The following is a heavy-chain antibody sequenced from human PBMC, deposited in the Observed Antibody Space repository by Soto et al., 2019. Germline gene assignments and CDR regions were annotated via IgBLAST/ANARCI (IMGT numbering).Heavy chain of an antibody. D-gene: IGHD5-12*01. CDR1: GYSFTANS. Sequence: ASVKVSCKASGYSFTANSMHWVRQAPGQGLEWMGWINPNSGNTGYAQKFQGRVTMTRNTSISTAYMELSSLRSEDTAVYYCARGLRSGYDFYAFDIWGQGTMVTVSS. CDR2: INPNSGNT. CDR3: ARGLRSGYDFYAFDI. J-gene: IGHJ3*02. V-gene: IGHV1-8*02.